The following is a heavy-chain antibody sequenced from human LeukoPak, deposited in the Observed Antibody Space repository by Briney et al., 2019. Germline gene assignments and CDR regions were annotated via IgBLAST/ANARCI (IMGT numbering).Heavy chain of an antibody. J-gene: IGHJ4*02. CDR2: INHSGST. Sequence: SETLSLTCTVSGGSISSYYWSWIRQPPGKGLEWIGEINHSGSTNYNPSLKSRVTISVDTSKNQFSLKLSSVTAADTAVYYCARGPRRYCSGGSCYRIPFDYWGQGTLVTVSS. D-gene: IGHD2-15*01. CDR3: ARGPRRYCSGGSCYRIPFDY. V-gene: IGHV4-34*01. CDR1: GGSISSYY.